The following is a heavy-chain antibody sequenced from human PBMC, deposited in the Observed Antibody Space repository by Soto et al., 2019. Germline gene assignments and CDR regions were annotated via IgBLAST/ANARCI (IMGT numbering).Heavy chain of an antibody. CDR2: ISGDGGTT. Sequence: EVQLLESGGDLVQPEGSLRLSCAASGFTFSSYAMSWVRQAPGKGLEWVSGISGDGGTTYYADSVRCRFTISRDNSKNTLYLQLNSLRAEDTALYYCAKDQAAGGTISRYFQNWGQGTLVTVSS. CDR3: AKDQAAGGTISRYFQN. CDR1: GFTFSSYA. V-gene: IGHV3-23*01. D-gene: IGHD6-13*01. J-gene: IGHJ1*01.